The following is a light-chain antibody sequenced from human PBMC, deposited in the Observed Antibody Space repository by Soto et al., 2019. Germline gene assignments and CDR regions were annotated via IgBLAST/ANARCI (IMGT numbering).Light chain of an antibody. CDR2: GAS. CDR1: QSVSSN. Sequence: EIVMTQSPATLSVSPGERATLSCRASQSVSSNLAWYQQKPGQAPRLLIYGASARATGIPARFSGSGSGSDFTLTISRLHSKHFAVYYCQQYNNWPPAYTFVHGTKLEI. V-gene: IGKV3-15*01. J-gene: IGKJ2*01. CDR3: QQYNNWPPAYT.